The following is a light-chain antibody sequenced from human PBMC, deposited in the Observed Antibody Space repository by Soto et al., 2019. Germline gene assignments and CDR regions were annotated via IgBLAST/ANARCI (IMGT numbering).Light chain of an antibody. V-gene: IGKV1-39*01. CDR1: QSISSY. CDR2: AAS. Sequence: DIQMTQSPSSLSASVGDRVTITCRASQSISSYLNWYQQKPGKAPKLRIYAASSLQSGVPSRFSGSGSGTEFTLTISSLQPEDVATYYCQQSYSTPRTFVGGTKVEIK. J-gene: IGKJ4*01. CDR3: QQSYSTPRT.